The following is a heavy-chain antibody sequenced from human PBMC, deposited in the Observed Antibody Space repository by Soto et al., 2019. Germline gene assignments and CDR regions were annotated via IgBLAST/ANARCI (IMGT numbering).Heavy chain of an antibody. J-gene: IGHJ4*02. CDR1: GYTFTSYG. V-gene: IGHV1-18*01. Sequence: ASVKVSCKASGYTFTSYGISWVRQAPGQGLEWMGWISAYNGNTNYAQKLQGRVTMTTDTSTSTVYMELSSLRSEDTAVYYCARAEAGYFKYYFDYWGQGTLVTVSS. CDR3: ARAEAGYFKYYFDY. D-gene: IGHD3-9*01. CDR2: ISAYNGNT.